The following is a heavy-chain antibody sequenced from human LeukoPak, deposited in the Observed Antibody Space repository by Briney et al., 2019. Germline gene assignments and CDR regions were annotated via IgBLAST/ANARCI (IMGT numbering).Heavy chain of an antibody. D-gene: IGHD2-2*02. V-gene: IGHV5-51*01. Sequence: GESLKISCKGSGYSFTSYWIGWVRQMPGKGLEWMGIIYPGDSDTRYSPSFQGQVTISADKSISTAYLQWSSLKASDIAMYYCARLGLLHCSSTSCYSPRYYGMDVWGQGTTVTVSS. J-gene: IGHJ6*02. CDR2: IYPGDSDT. CDR3: ARLGLLHCSSTSCYSPRYYGMDV. CDR1: GYSFTSYW.